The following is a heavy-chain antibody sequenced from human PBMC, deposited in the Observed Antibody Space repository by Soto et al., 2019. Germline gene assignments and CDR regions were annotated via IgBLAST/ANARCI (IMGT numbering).Heavy chain of an antibody. CDR2: IKQDGSEK. V-gene: IGHV3-7*03. D-gene: IGHD2-8*01. CDR1: GFTFSSYW. Sequence: EVQLVESGGGLVQPGGSLRLSCAASGFTFSSYWMSWVRQAPGKGLEWVANIKQDGSEKYYVDSVKGRFTISRDNAKNSLYLQMNSLRAEDTAVYYCARDRWGYCTNGVCYHYGMDVWGQGTTVTVSS. J-gene: IGHJ6*02. CDR3: ARDRWGYCTNGVCYHYGMDV.